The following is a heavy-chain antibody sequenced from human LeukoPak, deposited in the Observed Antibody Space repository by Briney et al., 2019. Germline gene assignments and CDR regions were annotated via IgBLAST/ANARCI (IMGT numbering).Heavy chain of an antibody. CDR2: MNQDGSKI. Sequence: PGGSLRLSCAASGFTFSSYWMTWVRQAPGEGLEWVANMNQDGSKIYYVDSLKGRFTISRDNAKNSLYLQMNGLRAEDTAVYYCARGSSGYYIGYFDYWGQGTLVTVSS. CDR3: ARGSSGYYIGYFDY. J-gene: IGHJ4*02. V-gene: IGHV3-7*01. CDR1: GFTFSSYW. D-gene: IGHD3-22*01.